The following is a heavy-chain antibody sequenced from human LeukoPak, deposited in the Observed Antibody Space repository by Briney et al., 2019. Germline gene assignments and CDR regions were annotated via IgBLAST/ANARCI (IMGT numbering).Heavy chain of an antibody. V-gene: IGHV1-46*01. CDR3: ARGCRVVPGVHNVGMTSYYNGMDV. Sequence: GASVKVSCKPSGYTFTSYYMHWVRQAPGQGLEWMGIINTSGGDTSYAQKFQGRVTTTRDPSTSTVYMEVVSLRPEDTAVYYCARGCRVVPGVHNVGMTSYYNGMDVWGQGTTVTVSS. J-gene: IGHJ6*02. CDR1: GYTFTSYY. D-gene: IGHD2-2*01. CDR2: INTSGGDT.